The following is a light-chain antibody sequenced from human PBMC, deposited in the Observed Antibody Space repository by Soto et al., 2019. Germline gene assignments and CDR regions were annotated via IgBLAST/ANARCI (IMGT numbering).Light chain of an antibody. Sequence: EIVLTQSPGTLSLSPGERATLSCRSSQSVSSNYLAWYQQKPDQAPRLVIYDVSGRTAGTPDSFSGSGSGTDFPLTISRLEPEDFAVYYCQQYGSSPTFGQGTKVYIK. CDR3: QQYGSSPT. CDR2: DVS. CDR1: QSVSSNY. V-gene: IGKV3-20*01. J-gene: IGKJ1*01.